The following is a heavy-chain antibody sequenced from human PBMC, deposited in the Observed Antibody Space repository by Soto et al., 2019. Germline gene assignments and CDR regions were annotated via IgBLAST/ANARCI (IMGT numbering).Heavy chain of an antibody. CDR1: GFTFSSYA. CDR2: ISGSGGST. D-gene: IGHD3-3*01. J-gene: IGHJ4*02. V-gene: IGHV3-23*01. CDR3: ARGGYDFWSGSYDY. Sequence: EVQLLESGGGLVHPGGSLRLSCAASGFTFSSYAMSWVRQAPGKGLEWVSAISGSGGSTYYADSVKGRFTISRDNSKNTLYLQMNSLRAEDTAVYYCARGGYDFWSGSYDYWGQGTLVTVSS.